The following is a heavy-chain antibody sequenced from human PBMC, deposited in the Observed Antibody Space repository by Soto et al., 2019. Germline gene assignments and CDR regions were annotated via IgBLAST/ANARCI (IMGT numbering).Heavy chain of an antibody. CDR1: GYSFTSYW. J-gene: IGHJ5*02. Sequence: GESLKISCKGSGYSFTSYWIGWVRQMPGKGLEWMGIIYPGDSDTRYSPSFQGQVTISADKSISTAYLQWSSLKASDTAMYYCARIDRGYGIAALNWFDPWGQGTLVTVSS. CDR2: IYPGDSDT. V-gene: IGHV5-51*01. CDR3: ARIDRGYGIAALNWFDP. D-gene: IGHD6-6*01.